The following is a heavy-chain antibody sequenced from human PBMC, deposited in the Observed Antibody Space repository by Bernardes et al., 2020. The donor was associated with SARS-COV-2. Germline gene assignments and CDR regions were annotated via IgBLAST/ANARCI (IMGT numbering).Heavy chain of an antibody. CDR1: GFTFSDHY. V-gene: IGHV3-72*01. CDR2: IRNKANSSTT. D-gene: IGHD6-19*01. J-gene: IGHJ4*02. CDR3: QRTDPSYSSGWSPLES. Sequence: RGSLRLSCAASGFTFSDHYMDWVRQAPGKGLEWVGRIRNKANSSTTDYAASVKGRFTISRDDSKSSLYLQMNSLRAEDTAVYYCQRTDPSYSSGWSPLESWGQGILVTVSS.